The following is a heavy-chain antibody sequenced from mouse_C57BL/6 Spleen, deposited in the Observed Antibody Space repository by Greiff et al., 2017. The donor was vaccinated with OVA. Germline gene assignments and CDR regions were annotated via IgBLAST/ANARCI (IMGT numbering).Heavy chain of an antibody. CDR1: GFTFTDYY. CDR3: ARDHYYGSSFAY. D-gene: IGHD1-1*01. Sequence: EVQGVESGGGLVQPGGSLSLSCAASGFTFTDYYMSWVRQPPGKALEWLGFIRNKANGYTTEYSASVKGRFTISRDNSQSILYLQMNALRAEDSATYYCARDHYYGSSFAYWGQGTLVTVSA. V-gene: IGHV7-3*01. CDR2: IRNKANGYTT. J-gene: IGHJ3*01.